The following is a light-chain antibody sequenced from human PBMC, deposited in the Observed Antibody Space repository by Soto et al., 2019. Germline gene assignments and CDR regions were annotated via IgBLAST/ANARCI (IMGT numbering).Light chain of an antibody. V-gene: IGLV2-14*03. Sequence: QAVVTQPASVSGSPGQSTTISCTGTSSDVGAYDFVSWYQHQPGKAPKLMIYDVSSRPSGVSNRFSGSKSDNTASLTVSGLQSEDEATYYCSSYSNSDTHVVFGGGTKVTVL. CDR3: SSYSNSDTHVV. J-gene: IGLJ2*01. CDR1: SSDVGAYDF. CDR2: DVS.